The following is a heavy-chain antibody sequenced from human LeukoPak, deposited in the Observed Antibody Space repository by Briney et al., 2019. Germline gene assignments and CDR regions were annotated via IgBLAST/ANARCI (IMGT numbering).Heavy chain of an antibody. Sequence: WGSLRLSCAASGFTFSSYWMHWVRQAPGKGLVWVSRINSDVSSTTYADSVKGRFTISRDNAKNTLYLQMNSLRAEDTAVYYCARDQGMATVDYWGQGTLVTVSS. CDR3: ARDQGMATVDY. J-gene: IGHJ4*02. D-gene: IGHD5-24*01. V-gene: IGHV3-74*01. CDR1: GFTFSSYW. CDR2: INSDVSST.